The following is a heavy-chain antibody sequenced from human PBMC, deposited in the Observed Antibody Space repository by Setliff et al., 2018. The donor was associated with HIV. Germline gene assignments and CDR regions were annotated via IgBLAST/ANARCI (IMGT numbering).Heavy chain of an antibody. Sequence: ASVKVSCKASGYTFSEYAIHWVRQAPGQRLEWMGRIDTDNGYRRYSPKLQGRVTSTKDTSANTAYMELRGLRYEDTAVYYCARWCAAAGCYPAIYHFDSWGQGTLVTVSS. V-gene: IGHV1-3*04. D-gene: IGHD2-2*01. J-gene: IGHJ4*02. CDR2: IDTDNGYR. CDR3: ARWCAAAGCYPAIYHFDS. CDR1: GYTFSEYA.